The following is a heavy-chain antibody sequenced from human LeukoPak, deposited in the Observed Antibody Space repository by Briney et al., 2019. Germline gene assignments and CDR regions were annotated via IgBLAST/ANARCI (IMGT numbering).Heavy chain of an antibody. CDR2: IYTSGST. CDR3: WAEAVRADY. Sequence: SSQTLSLTCTVSGGSISSGSYYWSWIRQPAGKGLEWIGRIYTSGSTNYNPSLKSRVTISVDTSKNQFSLKLSSVTAADTAVYYCWAEAVRADYWGQGTLVTVSS. V-gene: IGHV4-61*02. D-gene: IGHD4-11*01. CDR1: GGSISSGSYY. J-gene: IGHJ4*02.